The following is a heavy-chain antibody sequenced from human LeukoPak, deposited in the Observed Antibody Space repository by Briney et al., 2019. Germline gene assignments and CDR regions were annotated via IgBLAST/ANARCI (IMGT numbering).Heavy chain of an antibody. Sequence: SETLSLTCTVSGGSLSSGNYQWGWIRQPPGRGLEWIALISHSGTTYYNPSLKSRVTMSVDTSKNQFSLKLNSVTAADTAVYYCLRDQDCSGGDCQVCWGQGTLVTVSS. CDR3: LRDQDCSGGDCQVC. J-gene: IGHJ4*02. CDR2: ISHSGTT. D-gene: IGHD2-15*01. CDR1: GGSLSSGNYQ. V-gene: IGHV4-39*02.